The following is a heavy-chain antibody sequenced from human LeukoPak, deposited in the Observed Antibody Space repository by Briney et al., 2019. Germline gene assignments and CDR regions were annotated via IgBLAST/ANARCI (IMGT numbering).Heavy chain of an antibody. CDR2: INHSGST. D-gene: IGHD6-19*01. CDR3: ARGRNGWSPFDY. Sequence: SETLSLTCAVYGGSFSGYYWSWIRQPPGKGLEWIGEINHSGSTNYNPSLKSRVTISVDTSKNQFSLKLSSVTAADTAVYYCARGRNGWSPFDYWGQGTLVTVSS. J-gene: IGHJ4*02. CDR1: GGSFSGYY. V-gene: IGHV4-34*01.